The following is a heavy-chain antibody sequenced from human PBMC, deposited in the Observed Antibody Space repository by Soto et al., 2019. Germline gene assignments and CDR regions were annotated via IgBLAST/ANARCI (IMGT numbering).Heavy chain of an antibody. V-gene: IGHV3-30*18. D-gene: IGHD3-10*01. CDR3: AKNYFGSGYYYNAFDY. CDR1: GLTFSTHA. CDR2: MAYDGSSE. Sequence: TGGSLRLSCAASGLTFSTHAMHWVRPAPGKGLEWVALMAYDGSSEYYRDSVMGRFTISRDNSKNTLYLQMNSLRADDTAVYYCAKNYFGSGYYYNAFDYWGLGTLVTVSS. J-gene: IGHJ4*02.